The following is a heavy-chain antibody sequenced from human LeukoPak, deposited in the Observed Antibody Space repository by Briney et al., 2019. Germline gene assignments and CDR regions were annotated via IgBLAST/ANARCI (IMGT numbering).Heavy chain of an antibody. CDR3: AREAGKGYCTNGVCYSSGVNNWFDP. V-gene: IGHV1-46*01. CDR1: GYTFTSYY. D-gene: IGHD2-8*01. Sequence: ASVKVSCKASGYTFTSYYMHWVRQAPGQGLEWMGIINPSGGSTSYAQKFQGRVTMTRDTSTSTVYMELSSLRSEDTAVYYCAREAGKGYCTNGVCYSSGVNNWFDPWGQGTLVTVSS. CDR2: INPSGGST. J-gene: IGHJ5*02.